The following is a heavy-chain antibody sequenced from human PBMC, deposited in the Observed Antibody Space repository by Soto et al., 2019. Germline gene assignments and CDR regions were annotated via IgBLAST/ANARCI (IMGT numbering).Heavy chain of an antibody. CDR1: GYCFTSYW. V-gene: IGHV5-10-1*01. CDR2: IDPSDSYT. Sequence: GESLNISCNGSGYCFTSYWISWVRQMPGKGLEWMGRIDPSDSYTNYSPSFQGHVTISADKSISTAYLQWSSLKASDTAMYYCARLVTTAMVDNWFDPWGQGTLVTVSS. D-gene: IGHD5-18*01. J-gene: IGHJ5*02. CDR3: ARLVTTAMVDNWFDP.